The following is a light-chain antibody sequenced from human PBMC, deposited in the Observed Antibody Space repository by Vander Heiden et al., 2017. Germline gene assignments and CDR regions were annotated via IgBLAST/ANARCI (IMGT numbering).Light chain of an antibody. V-gene: IGKV1-39*01. CDR1: QSISSY. CDR2: AAS. Sequence: DVQMTQSPSSLSASVGDRVTITCRASQSISSYLNWYQQKAGKAPKLLIYAASRLQSGVPSRFSGSGSGTDFTLTSSRLQPEDFATYYWQQSYSTLTFGGGTKVEIK. J-gene: IGKJ4*01. CDR3: QQSYSTLT.